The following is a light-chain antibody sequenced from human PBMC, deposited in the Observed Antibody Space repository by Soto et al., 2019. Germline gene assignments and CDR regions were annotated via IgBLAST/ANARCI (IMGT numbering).Light chain of an antibody. CDR2: AAS. V-gene: IGKV1-39*01. J-gene: IGKJ2*01. Sequence: DIQMTQSPSSLSASVGDRVTITCRASQRITNYLNWYQQKPGKAPKLLIYAASSLQSGVPTRFSGSASWTEFTLSISSLQPEDFATYYCQQSFSTPQTFGQGTKLEIK. CDR3: QQSFSTPQT. CDR1: QRITNY.